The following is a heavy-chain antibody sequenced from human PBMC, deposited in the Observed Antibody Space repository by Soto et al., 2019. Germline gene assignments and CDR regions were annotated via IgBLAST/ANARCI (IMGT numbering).Heavy chain of an antibody. CDR1: GYTFTNYG. D-gene: IGHD2-21*02. V-gene: IGHV1-18*01. J-gene: IGHJ4*02. CDR2: VSPYNGNR. Sequence: ASVKVSCKASGYTFTNYGIGWVRQAPGQGLEWMGWVSPYNGNRYYAQKFHGRLTLTTDTSTNTAFMELRSLSPGDTAIYYCARRYGDPSSAAGFDYWGQGTLVTVSS. CDR3: ARRYGDPSSAAGFDY.